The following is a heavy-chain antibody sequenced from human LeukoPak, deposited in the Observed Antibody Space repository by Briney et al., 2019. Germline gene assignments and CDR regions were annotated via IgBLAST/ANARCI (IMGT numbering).Heavy chain of an antibody. Sequence: ASVKVSCKASGYTFTSYYMHWVRQAPGQGLEWMGIINPSGGSTSYAQKFQGRVTMTRDTSISTAYMELSRLRSDDTAVYYCARDLKVDYYGSGSYYYYYYGMDVWGQGTTVTVSS. CDR1: GYTFTSYY. J-gene: IGHJ6*02. D-gene: IGHD3-10*01. CDR2: INPSGGST. CDR3: ARDLKVDYYGSGSYYYYYYGMDV. V-gene: IGHV1-46*01.